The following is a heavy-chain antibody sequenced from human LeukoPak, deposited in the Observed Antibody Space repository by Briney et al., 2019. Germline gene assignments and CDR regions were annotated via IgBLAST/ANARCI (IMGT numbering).Heavy chain of an antibody. Sequence: ASVKVSCKASGHSFSAFYMHWVRQAPGQGLEWMGWINPNSGGTNYAQKFQGRVTMTRDTSISTAYMELSRLRSDDTAEYYCARALYYDSSGYYSSSYHYFQHWGQGTLVTVSS. CDR2: INPNSGGT. D-gene: IGHD3-22*01. CDR3: ARALYYDSSGYYSSSYHYFQH. J-gene: IGHJ1*01. V-gene: IGHV1-2*02. CDR1: GHSFSAFY.